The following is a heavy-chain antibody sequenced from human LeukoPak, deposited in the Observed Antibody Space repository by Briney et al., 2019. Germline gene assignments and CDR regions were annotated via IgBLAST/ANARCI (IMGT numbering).Heavy chain of an antibody. CDR1: GFTFSNYE. Sequence: GGSLRLSCAASGFTFSNYEMNWVRQAPGKGLEWVSYIRSSGSTIYYADSVKGRFTISRDNAKNSLYLQMNSLRAEDTAVYYCARNRVRYCSGGSCYSGAAFDIWGQGTMVTVSS. D-gene: IGHD2-15*01. V-gene: IGHV3-48*03. CDR2: IRSSGSTI. CDR3: ARNRVRYCSGGSCYSGAAFDI. J-gene: IGHJ3*02.